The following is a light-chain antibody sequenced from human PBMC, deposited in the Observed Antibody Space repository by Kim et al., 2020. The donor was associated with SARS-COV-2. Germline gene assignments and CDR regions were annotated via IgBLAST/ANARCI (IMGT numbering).Light chain of an antibody. CDR3: QTWGTGIPV. Sequence: ASVKLTCTLSSGHSSYAIAWHQQQPEKGPRYLMKLNGDGSHSKGDGIPDRFSGYSSGAERYLTISSLQSEDEADYYCQTWGTGIPVFGGGTQLTVL. V-gene: IGLV4-69*01. CDR2: LNGDGSH. CDR1: SGHSSYA. J-gene: IGLJ3*02.